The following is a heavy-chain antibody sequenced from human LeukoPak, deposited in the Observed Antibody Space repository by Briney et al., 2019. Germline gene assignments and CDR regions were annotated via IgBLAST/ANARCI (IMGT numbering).Heavy chain of an antibody. J-gene: IGHJ4*02. CDR1: GFTFSIYA. V-gene: IGHV3-23*01. CDR3: AKDTDTAMAYYFDY. CDR2: ISGSGGST. D-gene: IGHD5-18*01. Sequence: GGSLRLSCAASGFTFSIYAMSWVRQAPERGLECGSAISGSGGSTYYADSVKGRFTISRDNSKNTLYLQMNSLRAEDTAVYYCAKDTDTAMAYYFDYWGQGTLVTVSS.